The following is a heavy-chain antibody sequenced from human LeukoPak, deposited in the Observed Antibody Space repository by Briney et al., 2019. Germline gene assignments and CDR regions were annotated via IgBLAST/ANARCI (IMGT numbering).Heavy chain of an antibody. V-gene: IGHV4-39*02. Sequence: SETLSLTCTVSGGSISSTNYYWGWIRQPPGKGLEWIGSIYYSGSTYYNPSLKSRLTISVDTSKNHFSLKLSSVTAADTAVYYCARVFDSGSQAYFYYMDVWGKGTTVTISS. CDR3: ARVFDSGSQAYFYYMDV. J-gene: IGHJ6*03. D-gene: IGHD3-10*01. CDR1: GGSISSTNYY. CDR2: IYYSGST.